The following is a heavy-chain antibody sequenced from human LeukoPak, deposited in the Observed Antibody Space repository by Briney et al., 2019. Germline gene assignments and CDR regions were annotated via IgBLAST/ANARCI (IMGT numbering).Heavy chain of an antibody. D-gene: IGHD6-13*01. V-gene: IGHV3-74*01. CDR1: GFTFSSYW. CDR2: VNSDGSGT. Sequence: GGSLRLSCAASGFTFSSYWSHSVRQAPGKGLVWVSRVNSDGSGTTYADSVKGRFTISGDNAKNTLYLQMNSLRADDTAVYYCGLIAAAVTFQRWGQGTLVTVSS. J-gene: IGHJ1*01. CDR3: GLIAAAVTFQR.